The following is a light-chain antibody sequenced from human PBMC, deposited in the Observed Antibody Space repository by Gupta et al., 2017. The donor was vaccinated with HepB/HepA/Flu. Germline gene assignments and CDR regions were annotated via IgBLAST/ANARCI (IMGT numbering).Light chain of an antibody. Sequence: QSVLTQPPSVSAALGQTVTISCSASSSNIGSNVVSWYQQLPGTAPRLLIYDNNKRPSGILDRFSGSKSGTSATLDITGLQTGDEADYYCETWDNSLSGVVFGGGTKLTVV. V-gene: IGLV1-51*01. CDR2: DNN. CDR3: ETWDNSLSGVV. CDR1: SSNIGSNV. J-gene: IGLJ2*01.